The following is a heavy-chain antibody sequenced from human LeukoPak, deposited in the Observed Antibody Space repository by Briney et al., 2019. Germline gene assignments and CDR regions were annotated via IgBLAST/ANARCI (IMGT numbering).Heavy chain of an antibody. CDR1: GYTFTGYY. CDR3: ARVSSGYSSSWSDY. D-gene: IGHD6-13*01. Sequence: VASAKVSCTASGYTFTGYYMHWVRQAPGQGLEWVGWINPNSGGTNYAQKFQGRVTMTRDTSISTAYMELSRLRSDDTAVYYCARVSSGYSSSWSDYWGQGTLVTVSS. V-gene: IGHV1-2*02. CDR2: INPNSGGT. J-gene: IGHJ4*02.